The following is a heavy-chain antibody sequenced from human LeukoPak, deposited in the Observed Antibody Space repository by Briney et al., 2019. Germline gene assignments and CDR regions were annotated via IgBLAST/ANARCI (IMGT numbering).Heavy chain of an antibody. Sequence: PGGSLRLSCAASGFTFSSYGMHWVRQAPGRGLEWVAFIRYDGSNKYYADSVKGRFTISRDNSKNTLYLQMNSLRAEDTAVYYCAKDSAGIAAAGPMDVWGKGTTVTISS. CDR2: IRYDGSNK. D-gene: IGHD6-13*01. V-gene: IGHV3-30*02. CDR1: GFTFSSYG. J-gene: IGHJ6*03. CDR3: AKDSAGIAAAGPMDV.